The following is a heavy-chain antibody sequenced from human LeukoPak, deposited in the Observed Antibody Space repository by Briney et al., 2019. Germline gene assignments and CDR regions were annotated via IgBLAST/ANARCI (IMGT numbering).Heavy chain of an antibody. V-gene: IGHV3-72*01. J-gene: IGHJ6*02. CDR3: TRGASSLSTRYYYGMDV. Sequence: PGGSLRLSCAASGFIFSDHYMDWVRQAPGKGLEWVGRIRNRANSYTTEYVASVKGRFTVSRDDSKNSLYLQMNSLETEDTAVYYCTRGASSLSTRYYYGMDVWGQGTAVTVSS. CDR2: IRNRANSYTT. CDR1: GFIFSDHY. D-gene: IGHD2-2*01.